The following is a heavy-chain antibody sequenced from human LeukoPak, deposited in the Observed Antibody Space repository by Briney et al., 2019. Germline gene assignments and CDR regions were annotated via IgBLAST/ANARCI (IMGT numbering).Heavy chain of an antibody. J-gene: IGHJ5*02. D-gene: IGHD2-15*01. CDR2: MYYSGST. V-gene: IGHV4-39*07. CDR3: ASHCSVGTCYSTDNWFDP. CDR1: NGSITSSSYY. Sequence: SETLSLTCAVSNGSITSSSYYWGWIRQPPGKGLEWVGSMYYSGSTYYNPSLKSRVTMSIDTSKNQFSLRLTCVSAADTAVYFCASHCSVGTCYSTDNWFDPWGQGTLVTVSS.